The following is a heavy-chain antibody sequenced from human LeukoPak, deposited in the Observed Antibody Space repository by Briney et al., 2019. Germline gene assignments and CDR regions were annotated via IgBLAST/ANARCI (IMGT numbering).Heavy chain of an antibody. CDR1: GFTFSSYS. CDR2: ISSSSSYI. V-gene: IGHV3-21*01. Sequence: GGSLRLSCAASGFTFSSYSVNWVRQAPGKGLEWVSSISSSSSYIYYADSVKGRFAISRDNAKNSLYLQMNSLRAEDTAVYYCARDRNLLDFDYWGQGTLVTVSS. J-gene: IGHJ4*02. CDR3: ARDRNLLDFDY.